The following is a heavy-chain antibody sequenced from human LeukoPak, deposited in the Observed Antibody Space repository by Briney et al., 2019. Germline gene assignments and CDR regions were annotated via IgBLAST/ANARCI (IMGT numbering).Heavy chain of an antibody. J-gene: IGHJ4*02. V-gene: IGHV3-23*01. Sequence: GGSLRLSCAASGFTFSSYAMSWVRQAPGKGLEWVSAISGSGGSTYYADSVKGRFTISRDNSKNTLYLQMNSLRAEDTAVYYCAKDTYDSSGYSLLIDYWGQGTLVTVSS. CDR2: ISGSGGST. CDR3: AKDTYDSSGYSLLIDY. CDR1: GFTFSSYA. D-gene: IGHD3-22*01.